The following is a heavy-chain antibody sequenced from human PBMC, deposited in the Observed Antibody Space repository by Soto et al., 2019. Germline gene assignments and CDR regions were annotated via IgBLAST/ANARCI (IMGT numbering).Heavy chain of an antibody. D-gene: IGHD6-19*01. CDR1: GGSISNYY. Sequence: SETLSLTCTVSGGSISNYYWGWIRQPAGKTLEWIGRIYSSGSISYNPSLKSRVSMSLDTSKKQLSLKLSSVTAADTAVYYCARGSPLTGIAVYFDFWGQGTLVTVYS. CDR2: IYSSGSI. CDR3: ARGSPLTGIAVYFDF. J-gene: IGHJ4*02. V-gene: IGHV4-4*07.